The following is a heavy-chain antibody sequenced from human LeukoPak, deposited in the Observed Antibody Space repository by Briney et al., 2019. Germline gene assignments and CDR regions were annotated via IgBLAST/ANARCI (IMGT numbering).Heavy chain of an antibody. CDR1: GYSFTSYD. CDR3: AREDNYWAFDH. Sequence: VASVTVSCKASGYSFTSYDVTWVRQAPGQGLEWMGWISTKNGNTNYAQKLQGRVTMTTDTSTSTAYMELRSLRSDDTAVYYCAREDNYWAFDHWGQGTLVTVSS. CDR2: ISTKNGNT. J-gene: IGHJ4*02. V-gene: IGHV1-18*01. D-gene: IGHD1-1*01.